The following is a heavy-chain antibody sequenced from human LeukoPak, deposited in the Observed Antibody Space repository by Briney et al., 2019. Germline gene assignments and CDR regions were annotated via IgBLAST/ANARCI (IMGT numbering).Heavy chain of an antibody. Sequence: GGSLRLSCAASGFTFSSYVMSWVRQAPGKGLEWVSAISGSGGSTYYADSVKGRFTISRDNSKNTLYLQMNSLRAEDTAVYYCAKSECSSTSCYHYYMDVWGKGTTVTVSS. J-gene: IGHJ6*03. CDR2: ISGSGGST. CDR1: GFTFSSYV. D-gene: IGHD2-2*01. V-gene: IGHV3-23*01. CDR3: AKSECSSTSCYHYYMDV.